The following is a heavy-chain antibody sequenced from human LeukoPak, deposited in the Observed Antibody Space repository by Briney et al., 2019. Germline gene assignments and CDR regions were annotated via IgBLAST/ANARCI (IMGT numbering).Heavy chain of an antibody. V-gene: IGHV1-18*01. J-gene: IGHJ4*02. Sequence: ASVKVSCKASGYTFTSYGISWVRQPPGQGLEWMGWISAYNGNTNYAQKLQGRVTMNTDTSTSTAYMELRSLRSDDTDVYYCARDGGGWFGEAVDYWGQGTLVTVSS. CDR1: GYTFTSYG. CDR2: ISAYNGNT. D-gene: IGHD3-10*01. CDR3: ARDGGGWFGEAVDY.